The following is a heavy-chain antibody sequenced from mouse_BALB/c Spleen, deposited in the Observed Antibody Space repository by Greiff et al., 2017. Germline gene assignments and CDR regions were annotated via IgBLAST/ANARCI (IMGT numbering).Heavy chain of an antibody. CDR2: ISNLAYSI. Sequence: DVKLVESGGGLVQPGGSRKLSCAASGFTFSDYGMSWVRQAPGKGPEWVAFISNLAYSIYYADTVTGRFTISRENAKNTLYLEMSSLRSEDTAMYYCARGTTVVGYYFDYWGQGTTRTVSS. CDR3: ARGTTVVGYYFDY. CDR1: GFTFSDYG. V-gene: IGHV5-15*02. J-gene: IGHJ2*01. D-gene: IGHD1-1*01.